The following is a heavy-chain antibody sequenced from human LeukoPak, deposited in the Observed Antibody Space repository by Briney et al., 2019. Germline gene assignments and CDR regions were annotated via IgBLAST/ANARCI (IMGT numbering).Heavy chain of an antibody. D-gene: IGHD3-10*01. Sequence: SETLSLTCTVSGGSISNYYWSWIRQPPGKGLEWIGNIYYSGSTYFKPSLKSRVTISVDTSKNQFSLKLSSVTAADTAVYYCARGGYYGSGNDFRFDPWGQGTPVTVSS. V-gene: IGHV4-59*01. CDR2: IYYSGST. CDR3: ARGGYYGSGNDFRFDP. CDR1: GGSISNYY. J-gene: IGHJ5*02.